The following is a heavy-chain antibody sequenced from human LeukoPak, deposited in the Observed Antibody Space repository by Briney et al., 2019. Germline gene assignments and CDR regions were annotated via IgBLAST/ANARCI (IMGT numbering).Heavy chain of an antibody. V-gene: IGHV4-59*01. Sequence: NTSETLSLTCTVSGDSINSYHWSWIRQPPGKGLEWIGYIYNSGSTNYNPSLKGRVTISVDTSKNQFSLKMSSVTAADTAVYYCAGYRSSIMLIGGAFDIWGQGTMVTVSS. D-gene: IGHD3-16*01. CDR1: GDSINSYH. CDR2: IYNSGST. J-gene: IGHJ3*02. CDR3: AGYRSSIMLIGGAFDI.